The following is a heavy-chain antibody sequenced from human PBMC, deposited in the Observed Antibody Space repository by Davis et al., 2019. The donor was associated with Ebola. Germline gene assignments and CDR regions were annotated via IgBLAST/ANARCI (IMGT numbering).Heavy chain of an antibody. CDR3: AKDLEYWYKDYYYGMDV. J-gene: IGHJ6*02. CDR2: ISSSSSYI. V-gene: IGHV3-21*04. D-gene: IGHD1/OR15-1a*01. CDR1: GFTFSSYS. Sequence: GESLKISCAASGFTFSSYSMNWVRQAPGKGLEWVSSISSSSSYIYYADSVKGRFTISRDNAKNSLYLQMNSLRTEDTALYYCAKDLEYWYKDYYYGMDVWGQGTTVTVSS.